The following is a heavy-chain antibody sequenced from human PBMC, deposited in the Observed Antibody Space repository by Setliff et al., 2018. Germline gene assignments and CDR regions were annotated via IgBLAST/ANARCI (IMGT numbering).Heavy chain of an antibody. V-gene: IGHV5-51*01. Sequence: PGESLKISCKGSGYSFTSCWIGWVRQMPGKGLEWMGIIYPGDSDTRYSPSFQGQVTISADKSISTAYLQWSSLKASDTAMYYCASTLYYYDSSGYGAFDIWGQGTMVTVSS. CDR3: ASTLYYYDSSGYGAFDI. CDR2: IYPGDSDT. J-gene: IGHJ3*02. D-gene: IGHD3-22*01. CDR1: GYSFTSCW.